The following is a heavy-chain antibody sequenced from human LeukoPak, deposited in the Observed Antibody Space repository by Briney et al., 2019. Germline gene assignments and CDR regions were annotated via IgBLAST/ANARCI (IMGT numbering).Heavy chain of an antibody. Sequence: SETLSLTCAVYGGSFSGYYWSWIRQPPGRGLEWIGEINHSGSTYYNPSLKSRVTISVDTSKNQFSLKLRSVTAADAAVYYCARMRCGGGSCYSYSDYWGQGTLVTVSS. V-gene: IGHV4-34*01. CDR3: ARMRCGGGSCYSYSDY. CDR2: INHSGST. CDR1: GGSFSGYY. J-gene: IGHJ4*02. D-gene: IGHD2-15*01.